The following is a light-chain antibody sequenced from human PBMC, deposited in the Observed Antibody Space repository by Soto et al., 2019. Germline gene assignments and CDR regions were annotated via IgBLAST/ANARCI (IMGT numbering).Light chain of an antibody. Sequence: DIQMTQSPSSLSASVGDRVTITCRASQTIRNYLNWYQQKPGKAPKLLIYSASSFQSGVPSRFSGSGSGTDFTLTISSLQPEDFATYYCQQTYSAPRTFGQGTKVDIK. CDR2: SAS. CDR1: QTIRNY. CDR3: QQTYSAPRT. J-gene: IGKJ1*01. V-gene: IGKV1-39*01.